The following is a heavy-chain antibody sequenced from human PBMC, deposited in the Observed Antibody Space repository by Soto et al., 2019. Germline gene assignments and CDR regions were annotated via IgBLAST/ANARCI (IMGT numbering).Heavy chain of an antibody. CDR3: ARTYYDFWSGYSGMDV. V-gene: IGHV1-2*04. J-gene: IGHJ6*02. CDR2: INPNSGGT. Sequence: SVKVSCKASGYTFTGYYMHWVRQAPGQGLEWMGWINPNSGGTNYAQKFQGWVTMTRDTSISTAYMELSRLRSDDTAVFYCARTYYDFWSGYSGMDVWGQGTTVTVSS. CDR1: GYTFTGYY. D-gene: IGHD3-3*01.